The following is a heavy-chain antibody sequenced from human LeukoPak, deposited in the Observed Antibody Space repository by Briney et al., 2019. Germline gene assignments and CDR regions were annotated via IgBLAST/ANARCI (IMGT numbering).Heavy chain of an antibody. CDR3: ARGVGLTYYDILTGYFFDY. J-gene: IGHJ4*02. Sequence: SETLSLTCAVYGGSFSGYYWSWIRQPPGKGLEWIGEIKHSGSTNYNPSLKSRVTISVDTSKNQFSLKLSSVTAADTAVYYCARGVGLTYYDILTGYFFDYWGQGTLVTVSS. CDR1: GGSFSGYY. CDR2: IKHSGST. V-gene: IGHV4-34*01. D-gene: IGHD3-9*01.